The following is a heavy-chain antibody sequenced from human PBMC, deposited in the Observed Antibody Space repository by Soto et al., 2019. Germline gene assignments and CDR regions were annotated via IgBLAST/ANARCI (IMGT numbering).Heavy chain of an antibody. Sequence: SETLSLTCTVSGGSISSGNYYWSWIRQPPGKGLEWIGFISYSGSTYYNLSLKSRVTISVDTAKNQLSLNLSFVTAADTAVYYCATMGTPATGLYYFDYWGQGTLVTVSS. CDR1: GGSISSGNYY. V-gene: IGHV4-30-4*01. D-gene: IGHD2-15*01. J-gene: IGHJ4*02. CDR2: ISYSGST. CDR3: ATMGTPATGLYYFDY.